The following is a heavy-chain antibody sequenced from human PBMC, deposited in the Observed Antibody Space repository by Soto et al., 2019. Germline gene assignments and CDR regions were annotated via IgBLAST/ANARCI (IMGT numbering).Heavy chain of an antibody. D-gene: IGHD3-10*01. CDR1: GFTFSNYA. CDR2: ISYDGRNK. J-gene: IGHJ4*02. CDR3: ARNGSGNYYHFDY. Sequence: LRLSCAASGFTFSNYAMHWVRQAPGKGLEWVAVISYDGRNKYYADSVKGRFTISRDNSKNTLYLQVNSLRADDTAVYYCARNGSGNYYHFDYWGQGTLVTVSS. V-gene: IGHV3-30*04.